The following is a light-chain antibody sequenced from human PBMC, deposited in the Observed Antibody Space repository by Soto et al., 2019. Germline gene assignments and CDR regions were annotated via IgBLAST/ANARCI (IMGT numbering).Light chain of an antibody. V-gene: IGKV3-15*01. J-gene: IGKJ1*01. CDR2: GAS. CDR1: QNVNAN. Sequence: EVVMTQSPTTLSVSPGERATLSCRASQNVNANLAWYQQKPGQAPRLLIQGASTRATGIPARFSGSGFGTEFILTISSLQSEDFAVYYCQQYNTWLWTF. CDR3: QQYNTWLWT.